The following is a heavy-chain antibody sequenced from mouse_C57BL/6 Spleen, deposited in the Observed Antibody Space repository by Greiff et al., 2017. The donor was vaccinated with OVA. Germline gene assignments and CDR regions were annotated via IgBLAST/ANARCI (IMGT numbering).Heavy chain of an antibody. CDR3: TRGSYYFDY. Sequence: VQRVESGAELVRPGASVTLSCKASGYTFTDYEMHWVKQTPVHGLEWIGAIDPETGGTAYNQKFKGKAILTADKSSSTAYMELRSLTSEDSAVYYCTRGSYYFDYWGQGTTLTVSS. D-gene: IGHD3-1*01. V-gene: IGHV1-15*01. J-gene: IGHJ2*01. CDR2: IDPETGGT. CDR1: GYTFTDYE.